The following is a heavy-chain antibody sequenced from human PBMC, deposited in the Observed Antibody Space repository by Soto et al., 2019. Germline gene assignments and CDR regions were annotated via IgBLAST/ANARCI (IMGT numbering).Heavy chain of an antibody. CDR2: IDWDGDK. CDR3: ARIRALGYSYGTYYYYYGMDV. D-gene: IGHD5-18*01. V-gene: IGHV2-70*01. J-gene: IGHJ6*02. Sequence: SGPTLVNPTQTLTLTCTFSGFSLSTSGMCVSWIRQPPGKALEWLALIDWDGDKYYSTSLKTRLTISKDTSKNQVVLTMTNMDPVDTATYYCARIRALGYSYGTYYYYYGMDVWGQGTTVTVSS. CDR1: GFSLSTSGMC.